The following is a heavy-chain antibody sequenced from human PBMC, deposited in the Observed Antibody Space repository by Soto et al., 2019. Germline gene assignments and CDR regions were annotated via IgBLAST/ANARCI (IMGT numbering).Heavy chain of an antibody. Sequence: QVQLVQSGAEVKTPGSSVKVSCKASGGTFSSYAISWVRQAPGQRLEWMGGIIPISGTANYAQKFQGRVTITADESTSTAYMELSSMRSEDTAVYYCARSQGSSTSLEIYYYYYYGMDVWGQGTTVTVSS. CDR1: GGTFSSYA. J-gene: IGHJ6*02. V-gene: IGHV1-69*01. CDR3: ARSQGSSTSLEIYYYYYYGMDV. D-gene: IGHD2-2*01. CDR2: IIPISGTA.